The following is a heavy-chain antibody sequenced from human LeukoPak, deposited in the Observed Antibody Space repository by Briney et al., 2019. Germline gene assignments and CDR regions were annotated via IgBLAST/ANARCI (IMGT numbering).Heavy chain of an antibody. CDR2: IRYDGSNK. J-gene: IGHJ4*02. CDR3: AKFDC. Sequence: GGSLRLSCGASGFIFSKYGIHWVRQAPGKGLEWVAFIRYDGSNKYYADSVKGRFTISRDNSKNTLYLQMNSLRVEDTAVYYCAKFDCWGQGTLVTVSS. V-gene: IGHV3-30*02. CDR1: GFIFSKYG.